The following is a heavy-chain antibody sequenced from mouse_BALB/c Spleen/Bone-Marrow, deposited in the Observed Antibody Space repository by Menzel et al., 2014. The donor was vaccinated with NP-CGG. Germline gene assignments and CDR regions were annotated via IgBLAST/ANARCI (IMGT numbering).Heavy chain of an antibody. J-gene: IGHJ2*01. Sequence: DLVKPGASVKLSCKASGYTFTSYWINWIKQRPGQGLEWIGRIAPGSVSTYYNEMFKGKATLTVDSSSSSAYIQLSSLSSEDSAVYFCARGDNSDYWCQGTTLTVSS. CDR3: ARGDNSDY. CDR2: IAPGSVST. CDR1: GYTFTSYW. V-gene: IGHV1S41*01.